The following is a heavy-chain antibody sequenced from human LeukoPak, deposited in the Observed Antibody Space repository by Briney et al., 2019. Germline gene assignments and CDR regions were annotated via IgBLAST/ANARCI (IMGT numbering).Heavy chain of an antibody. J-gene: IGHJ5*02. V-gene: IGHV3-30*04. Sequence: GGCLRVSCAAPGFTFSSYAMHWVRQAPGKGLEWVAVISYDRSNKYYADPVKDRFTISRDNSKNTQYLQMNSLRAEDTAVYYCARGRVECVDPWGQGTLVTVSS. CDR3: ARGRVECVDP. CDR1: GFTFSSYA. CDR2: ISYDRSNK. D-gene: IGHD3-3*01.